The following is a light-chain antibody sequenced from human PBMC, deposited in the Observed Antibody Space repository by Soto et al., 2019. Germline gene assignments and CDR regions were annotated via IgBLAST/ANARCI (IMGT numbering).Light chain of an antibody. Sequence: DIVMTQSPAALSVSLGERATINCKSIQSVLYSSTNKNYLAWYQQKPGQPPKLLIYWASTRESGVPERFSGSGSGTDFTLTISSLQADDVAVYYCQQYYSSPRRTLGQGTKVDIK. CDR2: WAS. V-gene: IGKV4-1*01. J-gene: IGKJ1*01. CDR3: QQYYSSPRRT. CDR1: QSVLYSSTNKNY.